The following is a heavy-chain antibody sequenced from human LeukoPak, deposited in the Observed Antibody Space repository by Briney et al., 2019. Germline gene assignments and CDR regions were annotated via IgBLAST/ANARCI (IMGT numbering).Heavy chain of an antibody. J-gene: IGHJ4*02. Sequence: ASVKVSCKASGYTFTSYHMHWVRQAPGQGLEWMGIINPSGGTTNYAQKFRGRITMTRDMSTSTVYMELSSLRSEDTAVYYCARSQGGYALHLPYWGQGTLVTVSS. CDR2: INPSGGTT. CDR3: ARSQGGYALHLPY. CDR1: GYTFTSYH. V-gene: IGHV1-46*01. D-gene: IGHD3-16*01.